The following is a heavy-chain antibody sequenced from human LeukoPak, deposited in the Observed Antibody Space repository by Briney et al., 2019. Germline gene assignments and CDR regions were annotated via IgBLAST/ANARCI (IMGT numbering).Heavy chain of an antibody. CDR3: ARDYSSSWYVGFNWFDP. D-gene: IGHD6-13*01. Sequence: ASVKVSCKASGYTFTSYGISWVRQAPGQGLEWMGWISPYNGHTNYAQKLQGRVTMTTDTSTCTAYMELRSLRSDDTAVYFCARDYSSSWYVGFNWFDPWGQGTLVSVSS. J-gene: IGHJ5*02. CDR2: ISPYNGHT. V-gene: IGHV1-18*01. CDR1: GYTFTSYG.